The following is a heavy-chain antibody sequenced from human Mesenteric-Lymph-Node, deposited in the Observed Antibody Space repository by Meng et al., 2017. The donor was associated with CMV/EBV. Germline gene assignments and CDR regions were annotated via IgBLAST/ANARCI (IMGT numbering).Heavy chain of an antibody. D-gene: IGHD1-14*01. Sequence: GESLKISCAASGFTFSSYSMNWVRQAPGKGLEWVSSISSSSSYIYYADSVKGRFTISRDNAKNSLYLQMNSLRAEDTAVYHCARGIGVGTTCFDYWGQGTLVTVSS. J-gene: IGHJ4*02. CDR1: GFTFSSYS. CDR2: ISSSSSYI. CDR3: ARGIGVGTTCFDY. V-gene: IGHV3-21*01.